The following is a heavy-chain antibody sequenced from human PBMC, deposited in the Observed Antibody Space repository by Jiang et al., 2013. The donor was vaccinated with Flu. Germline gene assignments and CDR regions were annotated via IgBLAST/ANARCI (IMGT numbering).Heavy chain of an antibody. V-gene: IGHV1-69*06. J-gene: IGHJ4*02. CDR2: ILPIIGAT. Sequence: GAEVKKPGSSVKVSCKASGGTFSSSVISWVRQAPGQGLEWMGDILPIIGATNYAQKFQGRVTIIADRATNTAYMELSSLTSDDTAVYYCSTPSPCGGDCYYFHYWGQGTLVTVSS. CDR1: GGTFSSSV. D-gene: IGHD2-21*02. CDR3: STPSPCGGDCYYFHY.